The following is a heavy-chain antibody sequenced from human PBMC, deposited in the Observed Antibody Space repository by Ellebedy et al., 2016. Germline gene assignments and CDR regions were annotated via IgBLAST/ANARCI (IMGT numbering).Heavy chain of an antibody. J-gene: IGHJ4*02. CDR2: ISAYNGNT. Sequence: ASVKVSCXASGYTFNSYGMTWVRQAPGQGLEWMGWISAYNGNTVYAQNLQGRVTMTTDTSTSTAYMELRSLRSDDTAVYYCARDQAHSSGWNDYWGQGTLVTVSS. CDR3: ARDQAHSSGWNDY. D-gene: IGHD6-19*01. CDR1: GYTFNSYG. V-gene: IGHV1-18*04.